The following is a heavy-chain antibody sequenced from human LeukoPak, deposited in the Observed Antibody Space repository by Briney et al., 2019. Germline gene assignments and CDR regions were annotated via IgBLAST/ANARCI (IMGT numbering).Heavy chain of an antibody. D-gene: IGHD3-22*01. CDR1: GGTFSSYA. J-gene: IGHJ5*02. Sequence: SVKVSCKASGGTFSSYAISWVRQAPGHGLEWMGGIIPIFGTANYAQKFQGRVTITADKSTSTAYMELSSLRSEDTAVYYCARKVPNDSSGYYYRGQFDPWGQGTLVTVSS. CDR3: ARKVPNDSSGYYYRGQFDP. V-gene: IGHV1-69*06. CDR2: IIPIFGTA.